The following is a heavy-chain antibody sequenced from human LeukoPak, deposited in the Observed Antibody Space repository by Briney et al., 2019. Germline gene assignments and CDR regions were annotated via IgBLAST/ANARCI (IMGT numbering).Heavy chain of an antibody. Sequence: GGSLRLSCAASGFTFSSYGMHWVRQAPGKGLEWVAVISYDGSNKYYADSVKGRFTISRDNSKNTLYLQMNSLRAEDTAVYYCAKDNAALAFDIWGQGTMVTVSS. V-gene: IGHV3-30*18. CDR2: ISYDGSNK. CDR3: AKDNAALAFDI. CDR1: GFTFSSYG. D-gene: IGHD6-25*01. J-gene: IGHJ3*02.